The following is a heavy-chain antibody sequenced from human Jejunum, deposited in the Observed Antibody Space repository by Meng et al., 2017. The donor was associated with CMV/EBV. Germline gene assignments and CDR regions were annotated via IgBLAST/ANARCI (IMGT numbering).Heavy chain of an antibody. CDR1: GGLFTYYY. Sequence: QLRLQRWVEGLVTPAWSRYTTGAVYGGLFTYYYSWCIRQAPGEGPEWVGEVSRSGSTTYNPSLASRVSISVDKPKKQFSQTLNSVTAADTAVYYCAKGRANYFGSKHNYFDSWGQGTLVTVSS. D-gene: IGHD3-10*01. CDR2: VSRSGST. J-gene: IGHJ5*01. V-gene: IGHV4-34*01. CDR3: AKGRANYFGSKHNYFDS.